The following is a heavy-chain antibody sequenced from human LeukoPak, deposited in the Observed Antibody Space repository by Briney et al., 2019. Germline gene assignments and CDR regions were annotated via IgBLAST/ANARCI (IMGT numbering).Heavy chain of an antibody. V-gene: IGHV4-59*01. D-gene: IGHD7-27*01. CDR2: IYYSGST. Sequence: PSETLSLTCTVSGGSISSYYWSWIRQPPGKGLEWIGYIYYSGSTNYNPSLKSRVTISVDTSKNQFSLKLSSVTAADTAVYYCARDSVSLGLDPWGQGTLVTVSS. CDR1: GGSISSYY. J-gene: IGHJ5*02. CDR3: ARDSVSLGLDP.